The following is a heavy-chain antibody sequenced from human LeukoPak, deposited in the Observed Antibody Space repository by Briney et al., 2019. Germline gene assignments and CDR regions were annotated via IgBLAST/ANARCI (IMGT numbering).Heavy chain of an antibody. Sequence: SETLSLTCAVYGVSFSGYYWSWIRQPPGKGLEWIGEINHSGSTNYNPSLKSRVTISVDTSKNQFSLKLSPVTAADTAVYYCAAPKSIAARPGLYYWGQGTLVTVSS. V-gene: IGHV4-34*01. CDR1: GVSFSGYY. CDR3: AAPKSIAARPGLYY. D-gene: IGHD6-6*01. CDR2: INHSGST. J-gene: IGHJ4*02.